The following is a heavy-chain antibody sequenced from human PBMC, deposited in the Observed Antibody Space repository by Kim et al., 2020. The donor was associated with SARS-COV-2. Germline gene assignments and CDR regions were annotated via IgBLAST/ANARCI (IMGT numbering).Heavy chain of an antibody. CDR3: ATSSLTMVRGVISGHYYGMDV. J-gene: IGHJ6*02. V-gene: IGHV1-24*01. D-gene: IGHD3-10*01. Sequence: ASVKVSCKVSGYTLTDLSMHWVRQAPGKGLEWMGGFDPDDGETIYAQKFQGRVTMTEDTSTDTAYMELSSLRSEDTAVYYCATSSLTMVRGVISGHYYGMDVWGQGTTGTVSS. CDR1: GYTLTDLS. CDR2: FDPDDGET.